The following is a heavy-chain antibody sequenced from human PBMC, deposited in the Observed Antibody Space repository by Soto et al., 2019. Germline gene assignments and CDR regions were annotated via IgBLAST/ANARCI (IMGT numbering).Heavy chain of an antibody. D-gene: IGHD3-10*01. CDR1: GYTFSTSD. CDR3: ARVNYYGSGSHQDFFYFYALDV. J-gene: IGHJ6*02. Sequence: AXVKVSCKTSGYTFSTSDINWVRQVPGQGREWIGWMNPNSGDTGYAQKFLGRLTMTRDSSIRTVYMELSTLTSEDTAVYYCARVNYYGSGSHQDFFYFYALDVWGQGTTVTVSS. CDR2: MNPNSGDT. V-gene: IGHV1-8*01.